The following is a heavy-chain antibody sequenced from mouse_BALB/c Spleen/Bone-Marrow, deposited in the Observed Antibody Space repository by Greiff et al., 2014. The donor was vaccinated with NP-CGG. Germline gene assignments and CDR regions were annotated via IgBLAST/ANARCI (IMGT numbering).Heavy chain of an antibody. D-gene: IGHD2-14*01. CDR2: ISDGGSYT. CDR1: GFIFSDYY. V-gene: IGHV5-4*02. CDR3: ARDGDYKYAWFAY. J-gene: IGHJ3*01. Sequence: EVMLVESGGDLVKPGGSLKLSCAASGFIFSDYYMYWVRQTPEKRLEWVATISDGGSYTYYPDSVKGRFTISRDNAKNNLYLHMSSLKSEDTAMYYCARDGDYKYAWFAYWGQGTLVTVSA.